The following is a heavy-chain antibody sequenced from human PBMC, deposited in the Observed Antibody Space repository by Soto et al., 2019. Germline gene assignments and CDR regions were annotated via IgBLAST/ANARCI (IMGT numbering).Heavy chain of an antibody. CDR2: ISYDGSNK. J-gene: IGHJ6*02. Sequence: GGSLRLSCAASGFTFSSYGMHWVRQAPGKGLEWVAVISYDGSNKYYADSVKGRFTISRDNSKNTLYLQMNSLRAEDTAVYYCAKCMYDILTGYYNYYYYGMGVWGQGTTVTVSS. V-gene: IGHV3-30*18. CDR3: AKCMYDILTGYYNYYYYGMGV. CDR1: GFTFSSYG. D-gene: IGHD3-9*01.